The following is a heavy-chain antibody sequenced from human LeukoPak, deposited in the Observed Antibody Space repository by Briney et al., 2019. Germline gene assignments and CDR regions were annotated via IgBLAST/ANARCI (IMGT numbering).Heavy chain of an antibody. CDR1: GGSFSDYY. Sequence: SETLSLTCAVYGGSFSDYYWSWIRQPPGKGLEWIGEINHSGSTNYNPSLKSRVTISVDTSKNQFSLKLSSVTAADTAVYYCARAHRGYSSSWYSDYWGQGTLVTVSP. D-gene: IGHD6-13*01. V-gene: IGHV4-34*01. CDR2: INHSGST. CDR3: ARAHRGYSSSWYSDY. J-gene: IGHJ4*02.